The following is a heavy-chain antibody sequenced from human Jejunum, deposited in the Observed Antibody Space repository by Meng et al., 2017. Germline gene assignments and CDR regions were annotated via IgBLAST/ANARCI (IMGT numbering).Heavy chain of an antibody. CDR3: ARVILYSGSYYFDS. Sequence: QAADLGTGLVCPSDTRSTPCMSLGESVSSENYYWSWIRQPPGKGLELIGYIYYSGSTDHNPSLKSRVTMSVDTSRNQFSLNLSSVTAADTAVYYCARVILYSGSYYFDSWGQGTLVTVSS. D-gene: IGHD1-26*01. CDR1: GESVSSENYY. CDR2: IYYSGST. V-gene: IGHV4-61*01. J-gene: IGHJ4*02.